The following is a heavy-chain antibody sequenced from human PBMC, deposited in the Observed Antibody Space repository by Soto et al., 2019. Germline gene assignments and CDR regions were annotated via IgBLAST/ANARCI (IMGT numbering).Heavy chain of an antibody. CDR3: AKAPYYYDSSGYCDI. CDR2: ISYDGSNK. Sequence: QVQLVESGGGVVQPGRSLRLSCAASGFTFSSYGMHWVRQAPGKGLEWVAVISYDGSNKYYADSVKGRFTISRDNSKNTLYLQMNSLRAEDTAVYYCAKAPYYYDSSGYCDIWGQGTMVTVSS. J-gene: IGHJ3*02. V-gene: IGHV3-30*18. D-gene: IGHD3-22*01. CDR1: GFTFSSYG.